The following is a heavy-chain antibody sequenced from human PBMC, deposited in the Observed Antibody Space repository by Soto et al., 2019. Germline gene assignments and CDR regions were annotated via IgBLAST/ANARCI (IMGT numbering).Heavy chain of an antibody. CDR3: AHRAFDHYVILTGRDS. CDR1: GFSLSTRGVG. Sequence: QITLKESGPTLVKPTQTLTLTCTVSGFSLSTRGVGVGWIRQPPGKALEWLALIYWDGDKHYSPSLKNTLTITKDTSKNQVFLTMTNMGPLDTATYYCAHRAFDHYVILTGRDSGGQGPLVTVPS. V-gene: IGHV2-5*02. D-gene: IGHD3-9*01. CDR2: IYWDGDK. J-gene: IGHJ4*02.